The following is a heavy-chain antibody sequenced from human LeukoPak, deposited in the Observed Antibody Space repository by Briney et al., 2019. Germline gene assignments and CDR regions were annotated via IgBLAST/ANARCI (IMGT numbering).Heavy chain of an antibody. D-gene: IGHD3-10*01. Sequence: ASVKVSCKASGYTFTGYYMHWVRPAPGQGLEWMGWINPNSGDTNYAQKFQGRVTMTRDTSISTAYMELSRLTSDDTAVFYCARGRLGSGSQYDAFDIWGQGTMVTVSS. V-gene: IGHV1-2*02. CDR3: ARGRLGSGSQYDAFDI. CDR1: GYTFTGYY. CDR2: INPNSGDT. J-gene: IGHJ3*02.